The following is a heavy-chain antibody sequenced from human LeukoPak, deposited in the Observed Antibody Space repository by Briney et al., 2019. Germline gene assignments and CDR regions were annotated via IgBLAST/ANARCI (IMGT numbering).Heavy chain of an antibody. CDR2: IYYSGST. J-gene: IGHJ4*02. CDR1: GGSISSYY. V-gene: IGHV4-59*01. D-gene: IGHD3-3*01. CDR3: ARGAWGVVMTHDY. Sequence: SETLSLTCTVSGGSISSYYWSWLRQPPGKGLEWTGYIYYSGSTNYNSSLKSRVTISVDTSKNQFSLKLSSVTAADTAVYYCARGAWGVVMTHDYWGQGTLVTVSS.